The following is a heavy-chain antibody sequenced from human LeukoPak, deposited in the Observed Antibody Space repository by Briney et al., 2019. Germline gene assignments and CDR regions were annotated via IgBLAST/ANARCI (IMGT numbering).Heavy chain of an antibody. CDR3: ARIGIAVAGARGGFDP. D-gene: IGHD6-19*01. Sequence: GESLKISCKGSGYSFTSYWIGWVRQMPGKGLEWMGIICPGDSDTRYSPSFQGQVTISADKSISTAYLQWSSLKASDTAMYYCARIGIAVAGARGGFDPWGQGTLVTVSS. J-gene: IGHJ5*02. V-gene: IGHV5-51*01. CDR1: GYSFTSYW. CDR2: ICPGDSDT.